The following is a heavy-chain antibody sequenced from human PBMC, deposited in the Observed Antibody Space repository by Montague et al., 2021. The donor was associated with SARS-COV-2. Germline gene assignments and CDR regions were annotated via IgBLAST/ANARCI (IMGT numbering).Heavy chain of an antibody. CDR3: GSDTTAYFRFDY. CDR2: IYYSGTT. J-gene: IGHJ4*02. Sequence: SETLSLTYTVSGASIGRSTCYCGWILQPPGKDQEWIGTIYYSGTTHYNPSLRSRVTISRDTSKNQVSLRLTSVTAADTAFYYCGSDTTAYFRFDYWGRGTLITVSS. V-gene: IGHV4-39*07. CDR1: GASIGRSTCY. D-gene: IGHD3-9*01.